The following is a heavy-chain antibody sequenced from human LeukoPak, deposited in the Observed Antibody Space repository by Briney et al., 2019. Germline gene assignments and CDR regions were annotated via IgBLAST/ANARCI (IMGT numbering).Heavy chain of an antibody. D-gene: IGHD2-2*01. J-gene: IGHJ4*02. CDR1: GGSLSSHIYF. CDR3: ARHWDRDCSTINCVFDY. CDR2: LYYSGSN. Sequence: SETLSLTCTVSGGSLSSHIYFWGWLRQPPGKGLEWIGSLYYSGSNYYNPSLKSRVTISVDTSKNQFSLNLTSVTAADTAVYYCARHWDRDCSTINCVFDYWGQGSLVTVSS. V-gene: IGHV4-39*01.